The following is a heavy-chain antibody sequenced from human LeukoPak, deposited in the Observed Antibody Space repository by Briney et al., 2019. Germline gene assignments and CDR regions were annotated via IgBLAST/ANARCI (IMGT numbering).Heavy chain of an antibody. CDR3: AREVNYYFQMDV. CDR2: ISDGGSNT. J-gene: IGHJ6*04. CDR1: GFTFSDHT. D-gene: IGHD3-22*01. Sequence: GGSLRLSCAASGFTFSDHTFHWVRQAPGKGLDWVAIISDGGSNTYYSDSVEGRFTVSRDNSKNTLYLQMTGLRVEDTAVYYCAREVNYYFQMDVWGKGTTVTVSP. V-gene: IGHV3-30*01.